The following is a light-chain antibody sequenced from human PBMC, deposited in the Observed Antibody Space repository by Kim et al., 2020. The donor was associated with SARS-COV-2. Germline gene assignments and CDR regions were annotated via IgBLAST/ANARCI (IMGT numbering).Light chain of an antibody. Sequence: SVTISCPGASSDIASYDYVSWYQQYPGKAPKLIIYDVTKRPSGVPDRFSGSKSANTASLTVSGLQAEDEADYYCSSYAGSNNGVFGGGTQLTVL. CDR3: SSYAGSNNGV. CDR1: SSDIASYDY. V-gene: IGLV2-8*01. J-gene: IGLJ2*01. CDR2: DVT.